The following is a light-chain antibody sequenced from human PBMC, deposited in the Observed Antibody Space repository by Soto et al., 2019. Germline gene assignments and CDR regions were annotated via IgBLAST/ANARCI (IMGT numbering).Light chain of an antibody. Sequence: QSALTQPASVSGSPGQSITISCTGTSSDVGAYNFVSWYQHHPGRAPKLIIYEVTIRPSGVSNRFSGSKSGNTASLTISGLQAEDEADYYCAAWDDSLNGSLFGGGTKLTVL. J-gene: IGLJ3*02. CDR1: SSDVGAYNF. V-gene: IGLV2-14*01. CDR2: EVT. CDR3: AAWDDSLNGSL.